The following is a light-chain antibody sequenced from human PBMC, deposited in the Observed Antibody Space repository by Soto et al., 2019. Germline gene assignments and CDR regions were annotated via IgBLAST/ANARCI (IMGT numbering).Light chain of an antibody. V-gene: IGLV2-14*01. CDR2: DVS. CDR3: RSYASSSTLV. Sequence: QSALTQPASVSGSPGQSITISCTGTSSDVGGYDYVSWYQQHPGKVPKLMIYDVSSRPSGVSNRFSGSKSGNTASLTISGLQAEDEADYYCRSYASSSTLVFGGGTQLTVL. CDR1: SSDVGGYDY. J-gene: IGLJ2*01.